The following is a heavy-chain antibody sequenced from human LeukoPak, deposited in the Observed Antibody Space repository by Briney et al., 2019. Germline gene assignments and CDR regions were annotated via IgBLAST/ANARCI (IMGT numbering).Heavy chain of an antibody. D-gene: IGHD2-15*01. CDR2: IYYSGST. CDR1: GDSLSSGLYY. Sequence: TSETLSLTCTVSGDSLSSGLYYWGWIRQPPGKGLEWIGNIYYSGSTYYNPSLKSRVTISVDTSKNQFSLKLTSVTAADTAVYYCARHALGYCSGGRCPIPYYYYMDVWGKGTTVTVSS. J-gene: IGHJ6*03. CDR3: ARHALGYCSGGRCPIPYYYYMDV. V-gene: IGHV4-39*01.